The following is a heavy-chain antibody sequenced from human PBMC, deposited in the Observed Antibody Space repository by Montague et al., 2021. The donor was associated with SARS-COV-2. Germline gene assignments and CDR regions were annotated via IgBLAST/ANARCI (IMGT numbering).Heavy chain of an antibody. CDR3: ARVGRQQLVRLSGMDV. J-gene: IGHJ6*02. CDR2: TYYRSKWYN. D-gene: IGHD6-13*01. Sequence: CAISGDSVSSNSAAWNWIRQSPSRGLEWLGRTYYRSKWYNDYALSLKSRKTINPDTSKNQFSLKLSSVTAADTAVYYCARVGRQQLVRLSGMDVWGQGTTVTVSS. V-gene: IGHV6-1*01. CDR1: GDSVSSNSAA.